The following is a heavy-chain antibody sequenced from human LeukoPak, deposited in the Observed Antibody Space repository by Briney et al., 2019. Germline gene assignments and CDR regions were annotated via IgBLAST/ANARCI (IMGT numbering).Heavy chain of an antibody. Sequence: SETLSLTCAVYGGSFSGYYWSWIRQPPGKGLEWIGEINHSGGTNYNPSLKSRVTISVDTSKNQFSLKLSSVTAADTAVYYCASGILFSGGTTFDYWGQGTLVTVSS. D-gene: IGHD2-15*01. CDR1: GGSFSGYY. J-gene: IGHJ4*02. V-gene: IGHV4-34*01. CDR2: INHSGGT. CDR3: ASGILFSGGTTFDY.